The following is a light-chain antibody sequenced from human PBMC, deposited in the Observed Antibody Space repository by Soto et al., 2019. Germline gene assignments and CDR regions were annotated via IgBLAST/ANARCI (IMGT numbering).Light chain of an antibody. CDR3: GTWDNSLSVVV. CDR2: DNN. V-gene: IGLV1-51*01. Sequence: QSVLTQPPSVSAAPGQKVTISCSGSTSNIGDNYVSWYQQVPETAPKLLIYDNNKRPSGSPDRFSGSKSGTSATLGITGLQTGDESDYYCGTWDNSLSVVVFGGGTKLTVL. CDR1: TSNIGDNY. J-gene: IGLJ2*01.